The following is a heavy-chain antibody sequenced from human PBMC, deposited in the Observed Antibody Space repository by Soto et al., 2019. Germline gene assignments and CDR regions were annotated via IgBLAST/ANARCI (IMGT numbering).Heavy chain of an antibody. J-gene: IGHJ4*02. Sequence: SETLSLTCAVSGGSISSSSWWTWVRQPPGQGLEWIGEIYRTGSTNYNPSLKSRVTISLDKSENQFSLKVTSLTAADTAVYYCASRDPGTSVDYWGQGTLVTVSS. CDR1: GGSISSSSW. CDR2: IYRTGST. CDR3: ASRDPGTSVDY. D-gene: IGHD1-7*01. V-gene: IGHV4-4*02.